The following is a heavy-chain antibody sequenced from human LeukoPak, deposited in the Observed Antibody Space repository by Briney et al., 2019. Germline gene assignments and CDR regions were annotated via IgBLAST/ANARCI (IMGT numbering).Heavy chain of an antibody. J-gene: IGHJ4*02. CDR3: ASTIAVAGTFDY. Sequence: PSETLSLTCAVYGGSFSGYYWSWIRHPPGKGPEWIGEINHSGSTNYNPSLKSRVTISVDTSKNQFSLKLSSVTAADTAVYYCASTIAVAGTFDYWGQGTLVTVSS. V-gene: IGHV4-34*01. CDR2: INHSGST. D-gene: IGHD6-19*01. CDR1: GGSFSGYY.